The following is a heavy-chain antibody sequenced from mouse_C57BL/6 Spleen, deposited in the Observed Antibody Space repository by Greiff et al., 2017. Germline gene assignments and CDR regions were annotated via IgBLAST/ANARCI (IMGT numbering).Heavy chain of an antibody. CDR3: ASEIYYGYGFDY. CDR1: GYAFSSSW. D-gene: IGHD2-2*01. Sequence: VQLQQSGPELVKPGASVKISCKASGYAFSSSWMNWVKQRPGKGLEWIGRIYPGDGYTNYNGKFKGKATLTADKSSSTAYMQLSSLTSEDSAVYFCASEIYYGYGFDYWGQGTTLTVSS. CDR2: IYPGDGYT. J-gene: IGHJ2*01. V-gene: IGHV1-82*01.